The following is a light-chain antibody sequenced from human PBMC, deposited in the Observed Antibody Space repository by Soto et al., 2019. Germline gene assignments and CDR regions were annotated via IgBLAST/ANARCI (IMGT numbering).Light chain of an antibody. CDR1: QSIINW. V-gene: IGKV1-5*03. J-gene: IGKJ1*01. CDR3: QHYNSFPWT. CDR2: KAS. Sequence: DIQMTQSPSTRSASGGDRVTITCRARQSIINWLGWYQQKPGKAPKLLIYKASSLESGVPSRFSGSGSGTDFTLTINRLQPDDFATYYCQHYNSFPWTFGQGTKVDIK.